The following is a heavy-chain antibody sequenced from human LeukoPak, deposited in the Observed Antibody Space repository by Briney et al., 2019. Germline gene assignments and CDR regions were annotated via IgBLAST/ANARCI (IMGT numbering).Heavy chain of an antibody. D-gene: IGHD3-9*01. CDR1: GFTFSSYG. CDR3: AKDQVMRYFELSMDV. V-gene: IGHV3-30*18. J-gene: IGHJ6*04. CDR2: ISYDGSNK. Sequence: GGFLRLSCAASGFTFSSYGMHWVRQAPGKGLEWVAVISYDGSNKYYADSVKGRFTISRDNSKNTLYLQMNSLRAEDTAVYYCAKDQVMRYFELSMDVWGKGTTVTVSS.